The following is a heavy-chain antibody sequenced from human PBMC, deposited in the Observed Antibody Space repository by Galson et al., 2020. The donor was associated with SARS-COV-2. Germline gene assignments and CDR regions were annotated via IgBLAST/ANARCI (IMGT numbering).Heavy chain of an antibody. Sequence: TGGSLRLSCEVSGFTFSNAWMSWVRQAPGKGLEWVGRIKRKTDGETTEYAAPVKGRFTISRDDSKDTLYLQMNSLRAEDTAVYYCAKGPPLPGSSRWYYYYYYGMDVWGQGTTVTVSS. CDR3: AKGPPLPGSSRWYYYYYYGMDV. J-gene: IGHJ6*02. D-gene: IGHD6-13*01. CDR2: IKRKTDGETT. CDR1: GFTFSNAW. V-gene: IGHV3-15*01.